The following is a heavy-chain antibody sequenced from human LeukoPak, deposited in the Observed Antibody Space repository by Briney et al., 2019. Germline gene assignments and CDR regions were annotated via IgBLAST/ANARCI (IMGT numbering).Heavy chain of an antibody. Sequence: ASVKVSCKASGYTFTSYGISWVRQAPGQGLEWMGWISAYNGNANYAQKLQGRVTMTTDTSTSTAYMELRSLRSDDTAVYYCARDEPPRPDYYYYGMDVWGQGTTVTVSS. CDR1: GYTFTSYG. J-gene: IGHJ6*02. V-gene: IGHV1-18*01. CDR2: ISAYNGNA. CDR3: ARDEPPRPDYYYYGMDV.